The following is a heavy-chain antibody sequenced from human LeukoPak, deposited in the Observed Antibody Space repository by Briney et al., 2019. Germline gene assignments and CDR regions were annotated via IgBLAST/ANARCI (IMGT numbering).Heavy chain of an antibody. CDR2: INPNSDGT. Sequence: ASVKVSCKASGYTFTGYYMHWVRQAPGQGLEWMGWINPNSDGTNYAQKFQGRVTMTRDTSISTAYMELSRLRSDDTAVYYCARDREMATTYYFDYWGQGTLVTVSS. V-gene: IGHV1-2*02. J-gene: IGHJ4*02. CDR1: GYTFTGYY. D-gene: IGHD5-24*01. CDR3: ARDREMATTYYFDY.